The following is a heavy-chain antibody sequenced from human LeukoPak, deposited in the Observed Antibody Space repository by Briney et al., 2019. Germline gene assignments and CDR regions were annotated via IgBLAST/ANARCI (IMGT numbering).Heavy chain of an antibody. CDR2: INPNSGST. CDR3: AREFSGKAGYYGMDV. Sequence: ASVKVSCKASGYTFTGYDMNWVRQAPGQGLEWMGWINPNSGSTNYAQKFQGRVTMTRDTSISTAYMELSRLRSDDTAVYYCAREFSGKAGYYGMDVWGQGTTVTVSS. D-gene: IGHD6-13*01. V-gene: IGHV1-2*02. J-gene: IGHJ6*02. CDR1: GYTFTGYD.